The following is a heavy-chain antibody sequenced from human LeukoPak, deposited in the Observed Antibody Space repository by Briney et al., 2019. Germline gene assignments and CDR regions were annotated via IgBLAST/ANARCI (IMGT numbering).Heavy chain of an antibody. CDR1: GGSISSSRYY. Sequence: PSETLSLTCTVSGGSISSSRYYWGWIRQPPGKGLEWIGSIYYSGSTYYNPSLKSRVTISVDTSKNQFSLKLSSVTAADTAVYYCARVYVSATRYFDYWGQGTLVTVSS. D-gene: IGHD2-15*01. CDR2: IYYSGST. CDR3: ARVYVSATRYFDY. J-gene: IGHJ4*02. V-gene: IGHV4-39*07.